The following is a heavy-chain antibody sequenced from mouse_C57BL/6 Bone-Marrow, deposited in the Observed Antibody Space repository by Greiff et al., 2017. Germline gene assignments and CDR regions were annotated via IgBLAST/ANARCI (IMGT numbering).Heavy chain of an antibody. J-gene: IGHJ1*03. CDR1: GYTFTDYN. CDR3: ALRGVITTVVAKWYFDV. CDR2: INPNNGGT. Sequence: EVQLQQSGPELVKPGASVKMSCKASGYTFTDYNMHWVKQSHGKSLEWIGYINPNNGGTSYNQKFKGKATLTVNKSSSTAYMELRSLTSEDSAVYYWALRGVITTVVAKWYFDVWGTGTTVTVSS. V-gene: IGHV1-22*01. D-gene: IGHD1-1*01.